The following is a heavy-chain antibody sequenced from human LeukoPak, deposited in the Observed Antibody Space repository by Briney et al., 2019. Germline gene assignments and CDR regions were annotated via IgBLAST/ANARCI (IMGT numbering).Heavy chain of an antibody. V-gene: IGHV4-39*01. D-gene: IGHD3-22*01. J-gene: IGHJ4*02. Sequence: TSETLSLTCTVSGGSISSSSYYWGWIRQPPGKGLEWIGSIYYSGSTYYNPSLKSRVTISVDTSKNQFSLKLGSVTAADTAVYYCARYMSSGYYYPFNYWGQGTLVTVSS. CDR1: GGSISSSSYY. CDR2: IYYSGST. CDR3: ARYMSSGYYYPFNY.